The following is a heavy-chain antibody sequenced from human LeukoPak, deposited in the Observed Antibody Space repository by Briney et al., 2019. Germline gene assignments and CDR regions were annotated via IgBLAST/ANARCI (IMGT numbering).Heavy chain of an antibody. D-gene: IGHD3-22*01. CDR2: ISGTGGGT. Sequence: GGSLRLSCAASGFTFSTYAMSWVRQAPEKGLEWVSTISGTGGGTYYAESVKGRFTISRDNSKNMVYLQMNSLRAEDTGAYYCAKGSYYDSSGSFYFGYWGQGTLVTVSS. V-gene: IGHV3-23*01. CDR3: AKGSYYDSSGSFYFGY. CDR1: GFTFSTYA. J-gene: IGHJ4*02.